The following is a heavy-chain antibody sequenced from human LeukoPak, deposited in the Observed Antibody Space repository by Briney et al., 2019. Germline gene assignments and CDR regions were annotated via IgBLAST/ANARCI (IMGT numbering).Heavy chain of an antibody. CDR1: GGSISSYY. Sequence: SETLSLTCTVSGGSISSYYWSWIRQPPGKGLEWIGYIYYSGSTNYNPSLKSRVTISVDTSKNQFSLKLSSVTAADTAVYYGASWYYDSSGYSIFDYWGQGTLVTVSS. V-gene: IGHV4-59*01. D-gene: IGHD3-22*01. J-gene: IGHJ4*02. CDR2: IYYSGST. CDR3: ASWYYDSSGYSIFDY.